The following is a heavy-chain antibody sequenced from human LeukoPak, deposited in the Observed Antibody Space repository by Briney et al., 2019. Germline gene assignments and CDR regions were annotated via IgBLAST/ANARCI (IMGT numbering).Heavy chain of an antibody. CDR2: INPNSGGT. CDR3: ARDLWYYYDSSGYYPNWFDP. D-gene: IGHD3-22*01. Sequence: ASVKVSCKASGYTFTGYYMHWVRQAPGQGLEWMGWINPNSGGTNYAQKFQGRVTMTRDTSISTAYMELSRLRSDDTAVYYCARDLWYYYDSSGYYPNWFDPWAREPWSPSPQ. J-gene: IGHJ5*02. V-gene: IGHV1-2*02. CDR1: GYTFTGYY.